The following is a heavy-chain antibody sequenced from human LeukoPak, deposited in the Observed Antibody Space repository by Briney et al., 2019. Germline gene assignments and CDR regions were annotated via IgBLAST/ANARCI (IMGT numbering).Heavy chain of an antibody. CDR1: GGSFSSYY. D-gene: IGHD6-13*01. CDR3: ARGVYIAAAQYGY. V-gene: IGHV4-59*01. Sequence: PSETLFLTCAVYGGSFSSYYWSWIRQPPGKGLEWIGYIYYSGTTNYNPSLKSRVTISVDTSKNQFSLKLSSVTAADTAVYYCARGVYIAAAQYGYWGQGTLVTVSS. J-gene: IGHJ4*02. CDR2: IYYSGTT.